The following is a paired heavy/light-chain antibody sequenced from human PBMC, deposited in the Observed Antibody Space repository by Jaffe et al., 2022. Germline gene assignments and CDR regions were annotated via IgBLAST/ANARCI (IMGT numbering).Light chain of an antibody. Sequence: QPVLTQSPSASASLGASVKLTCTLSSGHTSYAIAWHQQQPEKGPRYLMKVYTDGSHSKGAGIPDRFSGSSSGAERYLSISSLQSEDEADYYCQTWGSGIHVVFGGGTKVTVL. V-gene: IGLV4-69*01. J-gene: IGLJ2*01. CDR1: SGHTSYA. CDR3: QTWGSGIHVV. CDR2: VYTDGSH.
Heavy chain of an antibody. CDR3: ATYSYDTYSTYYYMDV. CDR1: GFTFSAYY. CDR2: ISSSGSTM. J-gene: IGHJ6*03. D-gene: IGHD5-18*01. V-gene: IGHV3-11*01. Sequence: QLVESGGGLVKPGGSLRLSCAASGFTFSAYYMTWIRQGPGKGLEWVSYISSSGSTMYYADSVKGRFTISRDNAKNSLYLQMNSLRAEDTAVYYCATYSYDTYSTYYYMDVWGKGTTVTVSS.